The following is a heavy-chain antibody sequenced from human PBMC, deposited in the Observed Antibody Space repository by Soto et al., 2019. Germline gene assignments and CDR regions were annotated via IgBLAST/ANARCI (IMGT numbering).Heavy chain of an antibody. CDR1: GFTFSSYG. Sequence: QVQLVESVGGVVQPGRSLRLSCAASGFTFSSYGMHWVRQAPGKGLEWVAVISYDGSNKYYADSVMGRFTISRDNSKNTLYLQMNSLRAEDTAVYYCAKDRYSSSWLSYYYGMDVWGQGTTVTVSS. D-gene: IGHD6-13*01. CDR2: ISYDGSNK. J-gene: IGHJ6*02. V-gene: IGHV3-30*18. CDR3: AKDRYSSSWLSYYYGMDV.